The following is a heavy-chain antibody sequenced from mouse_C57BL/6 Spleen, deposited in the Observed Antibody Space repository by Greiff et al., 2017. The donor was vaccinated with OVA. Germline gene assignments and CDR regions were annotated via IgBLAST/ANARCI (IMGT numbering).Heavy chain of an antibody. D-gene: IGHD1-1*01. CDR1: GYTFTSYW. J-gene: IGHJ2*01. CDR3: ARNYYGRSSFDY. Sequence: QVQLQQPGAELVRPGSSVKLSCKASGYTFTSYWMHWVKQRPIQGLEWIGNIDPSDSETHYNQKFKDKATLTVDKYSSTAYMQLSSLTSEDSAVYYCARNYYGRSSFDYWGQGTTLTVSS. V-gene: IGHV1-52*01. CDR2: IDPSDSET.